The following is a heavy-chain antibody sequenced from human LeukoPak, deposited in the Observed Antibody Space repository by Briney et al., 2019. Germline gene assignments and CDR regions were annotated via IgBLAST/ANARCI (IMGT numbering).Heavy chain of an antibody. D-gene: IGHD2-2*01. CDR2: ISGSGGSS. J-gene: IGHJ4*02. CDR1: GFTFSTFG. V-gene: IGHV3-23*01. Sequence: GSLRLSCAASGFTFSTFGMSWVRQAPGKGLEWVSGISGSGGSSYYADSVKGRFTVSRDNSKNTLYLQMNSLRAEDTAVYYCAKDLYQLLSFDYWGQGTLVTVSS. CDR3: AKDLYQLLSFDY.